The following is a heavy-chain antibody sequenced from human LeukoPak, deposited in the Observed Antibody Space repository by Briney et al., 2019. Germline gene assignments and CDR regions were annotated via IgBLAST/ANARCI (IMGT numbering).Heavy chain of an antibody. CDR1: GGSFSGYY. V-gene: IGHV4-34*01. Sequence: NPSETLSLTCAVYGGSFSGYYWSWIRQPPGKGLEWIGEINHSGSTNYNPSLKSRVTISVDTSKNQFSLKLSSVTAADTAVYYCARITTYYDFWSGYYNSPNNWFDPWGQGTLVTVSS. CDR3: ARITTYYDFWSGYYNSPNNWFDP. D-gene: IGHD3-3*01. J-gene: IGHJ5*02. CDR2: INHSGST.